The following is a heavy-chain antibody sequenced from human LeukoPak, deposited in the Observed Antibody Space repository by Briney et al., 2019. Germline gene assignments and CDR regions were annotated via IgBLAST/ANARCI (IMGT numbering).Heavy chain of an antibody. V-gene: IGHV3-30*18. CDR1: GFTFSSYG. CDR3: AKEDGSYFPLFPELAYFDY. Sequence: GRSLRLSCAASGFTFSSYGMHWVRQAPGKGLGWVAVISYDGSNKYYADSVKGRFTISRDNSKNTLYLQMNSLRAEDTAVYYCAKEDGSYFPLFPELAYFDYWGQGTLVTVSS. CDR2: ISYDGSNK. J-gene: IGHJ4*02. D-gene: IGHD1-26*01.